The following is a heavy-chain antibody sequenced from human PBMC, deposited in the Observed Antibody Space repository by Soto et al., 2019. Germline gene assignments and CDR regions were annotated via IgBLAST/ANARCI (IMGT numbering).Heavy chain of an antibody. CDR2: FSSTGGST. Sequence: EVQLLESGGGLVQPGGSLRLSCVASGFNFDVYAMSWVRQAPGKGLEWVSSFSSTGGSTYYAASVKGRFTISRDNSRKTLYLEMSSLRAEDTALYFCAKEEGGYYFGYWGRGTLVSVSS. J-gene: IGHJ4*02. CDR3: AKEEGGYYFGY. CDR1: GFNFDVYA. V-gene: IGHV3-23*01.